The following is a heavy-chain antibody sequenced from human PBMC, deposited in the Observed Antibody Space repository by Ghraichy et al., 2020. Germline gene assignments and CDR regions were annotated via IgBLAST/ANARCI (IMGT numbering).Heavy chain of an antibody. CDR3: AKDGLGYSGSYYFVRPFDY. V-gene: IGHV3-23*01. J-gene: IGHJ4*02. Sequence: AGSLRLSCAASGFTFSSYAMSWVRQAPGKGLEWVSTISGSDGSTYYADSVKGRFTISRDNPKNTLYLQLNSLRAEDPAVYYCAKDGLGYSGSYYFVRPFDYWGQGTLVTVSS. CDR1: GFTFSSYA. CDR2: ISGSDGST. D-gene: IGHD1-26*01.